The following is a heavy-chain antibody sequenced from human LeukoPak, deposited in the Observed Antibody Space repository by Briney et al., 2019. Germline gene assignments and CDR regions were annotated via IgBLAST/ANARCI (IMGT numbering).Heavy chain of an antibody. J-gene: IGHJ4*02. CDR1: GFTFSSYS. Sequence: GGSLRLSCAASGFTFSSYSMNWVRQAPGKGLEWVSYISSSSTIYYADSVKGRFTISRDNAKNSLYLQMNSLRAEDTAVYYCARSPLLRYSSSWYFLDYWGQGTLVTVSS. D-gene: IGHD6-13*01. V-gene: IGHV3-48*04. CDR2: ISSSSTI. CDR3: ARSPLLRYSSSWYFLDY.